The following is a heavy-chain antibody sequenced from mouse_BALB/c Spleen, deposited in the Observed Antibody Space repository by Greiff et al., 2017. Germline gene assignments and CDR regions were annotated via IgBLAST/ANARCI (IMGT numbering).Heavy chain of an antibody. Sequence: DVQLQESGPGLVKPSQSLSLTCTVTGYSITSDYAWNWIRQFPGNKLEWMGYISYSGSTSYNPSLKSRISITRDTSKNQFFLQLNSVTTEDTATYYCARFTTATYAMDYWGQGTSVTVSS. CDR1: GYSITSDYA. CDR2: ISYSGST. CDR3: ARFTTATYAMDY. V-gene: IGHV3-2*02. D-gene: IGHD1-2*01. J-gene: IGHJ4*01.